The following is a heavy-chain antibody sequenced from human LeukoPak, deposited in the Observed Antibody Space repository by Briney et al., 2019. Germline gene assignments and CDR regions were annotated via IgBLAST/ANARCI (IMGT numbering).Heavy chain of an antibody. CDR2: INHSGST. V-gene: IGHV4-34*01. CDR3: ARGKRTTIFGVVIIEGNWFDP. CDR1: GGSFSGYY. J-gene: IGHJ5*02. D-gene: IGHD3-3*01. Sequence: SETLSLTCAVYGGSFSGYYWSWIRQPPGKGLDWIGEINHSGSTNYNPSLKSRVTISVDTSKNQFSLKLSSVTAADTAVYYCARGKRTTIFGVVIIEGNWFDPWGQGTLVTVSS.